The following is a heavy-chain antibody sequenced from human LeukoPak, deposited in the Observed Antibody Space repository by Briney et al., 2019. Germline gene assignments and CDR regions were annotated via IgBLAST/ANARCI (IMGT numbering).Heavy chain of an antibody. CDR2: ISSSGSTI. V-gene: IGHV3-48*03. CDR1: GFTFSSYE. CDR3: ARVRRRYSYGYVTKDDAFDI. D-gene: IGHD5-18*01. Sequence: GGSLRLSCAASGFTFSSYEMNWVRQAPGKGLEWVSYISSSGSTIYYADSVKGRFTISRDNAKNSLYLQMNSLRAEDTAVYYCARVRRRYSYGYVTKDDAFDIWGQGTMVTVSS. J-gene: IGHJ3*02.